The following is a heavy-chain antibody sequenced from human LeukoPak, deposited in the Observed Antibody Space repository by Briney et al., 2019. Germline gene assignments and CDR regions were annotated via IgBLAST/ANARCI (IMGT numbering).Heavy chain of an antibody. CDR1: GYTFTSYG. V-gene: IGHV1-18*01. Sequence: ASVKVSCKASGYTFTSYGISWVRQAPGHGLEWMGWVSAYNSNTDYAQKLQGRVTMTTDTSTSTAYMQLESLRSDDTAVYYCAREVQPRAAAFDIWGQGTMVTVSS. J-gene: IGHJ3*02. CDR3: AREVQPRAAAFDI. D-gene: IGHD1-1*01. CDR2: VSAYNSNT.